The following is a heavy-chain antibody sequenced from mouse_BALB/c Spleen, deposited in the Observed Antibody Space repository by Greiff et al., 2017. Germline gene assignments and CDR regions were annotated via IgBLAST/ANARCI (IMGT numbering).Heavy chain of an antibody. Sequence: VHLVESGPGLVAPSQSLSITCTVSGFSLTSYGVHWVRQPPGKGLEWLGVIWAGGSTNYNSALMSRLSISKDNSKSQVFLKMNSLQTDDTAMYYCASYGYDGAWFAYWGQGTLVTVSA. D-gene: IGHD2-2*01. CDR3: ASYGYDGAWFAY. V-gene: IGHV2-9*02. CDR1: GFSLTSYG. J-gene: IGHJ3*01. CDR2: IWAGGST.